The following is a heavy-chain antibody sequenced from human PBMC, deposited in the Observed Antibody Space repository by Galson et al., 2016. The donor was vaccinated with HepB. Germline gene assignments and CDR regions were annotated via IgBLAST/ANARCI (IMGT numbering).Heavy chain of an antibody. D-gene: IGHD3-16*01. CDR3: ARRPYGDAFDI. J-gene: IGHJ3*02. CDR1: RGSIRGYY. Sequence: SETLSLTCTVSRGSIRGYYWSWIRQPPGKGLEWIGFIYYTGSTSYNPSLNSRVTISVDTSKNQFSLKLSSVTPADTAMYYCARRPYGDAFDIWGQGTMVTVSS. V-gene: IGHV4-59*08. CDR2: IYYTGST.